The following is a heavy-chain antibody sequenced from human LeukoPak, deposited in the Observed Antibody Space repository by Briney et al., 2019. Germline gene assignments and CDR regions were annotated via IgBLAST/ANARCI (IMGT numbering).Heavy chain of an antibody. V-gene: IGHV4-30-4*01. J-gene: IGHJ4*02. D-gene: IGHD3-10*01. CDR1: DGSISSGDYY. CDR2: IYYSGST. Sequence: SETLSLTCTVSDGSISSGDYYWRWIRQPPGKGLEWIGYIYYSGSTYYNPSLKSRVTISVDTSKSQFSLKLSSVTAADTAVYYCARLTIEGIFDFDYWGQGTLVTVSS. CDR3: ARLTIEGIFDFDY.